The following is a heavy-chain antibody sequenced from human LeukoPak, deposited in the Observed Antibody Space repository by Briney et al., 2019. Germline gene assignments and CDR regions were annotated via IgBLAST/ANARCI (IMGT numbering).Heavy chain of an antibody. CDR1: GFSFNTYV. CDR2: ISHDGSYK. CDR3: ARAPSIRDAFDI. V-gene: IGHV3-30*04. Sequence: GGSLRLSCASSGFSFNTYVMHWVRQAPGKGLEWLAVISHDGSYKNSADSVRGRLTISRDNSKNTLSLQMNNLRLQDTAVYYCARAPSIRDAFDIWGQGTMVTVSS. D-gene: IGHD3-9*01. J-gene: IGHJ3*02.